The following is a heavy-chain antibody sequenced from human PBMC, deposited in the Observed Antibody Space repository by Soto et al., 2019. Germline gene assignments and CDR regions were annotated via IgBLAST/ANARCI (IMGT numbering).Heavy chain of an antibody. CDR3: AKDRDPGIPAYDY. Sequence: EVQLLESGGGLVQPGGSLRLSCGASGFTFSSYAMSWVRQAPGEGLEWVSTISGSGGSTYYADSVKGRFTISRDNSKDTLYLQMNSLRADDTAVYYCAKDRDPGIPAYDYWGQGTLVTVSS. D-gene: IGHD3-16*01. CDR1: GFTFSSYA. V-gene: IGHV3-23*01. J-gene: IGHJ4*02. CDR2: ISGSGGST.